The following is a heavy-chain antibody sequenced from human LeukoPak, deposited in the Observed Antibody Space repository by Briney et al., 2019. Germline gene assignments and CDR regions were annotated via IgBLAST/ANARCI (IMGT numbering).Heavy chain of an antibody. V-gene: IGHV4-39*01. Sequence: PSETLSLTCTVSGGSISSSSYYWGWIRQPPGKGLEWIGSIYYSGSTYYNPSLKSRVTISVDTSKNQFSLNLNSVTAADTAVYYCARHLFRGRDMVRGIKGFPWYMDVWGKGTTVTISS. CDR3: ARHLFRGRDMVRGIKGFPWYMDV. CDR2: IYYSGST. D-gene: IGHD3-10*01. CDR1: GGSISSSSYY. J-gene: IGHJ6*03.